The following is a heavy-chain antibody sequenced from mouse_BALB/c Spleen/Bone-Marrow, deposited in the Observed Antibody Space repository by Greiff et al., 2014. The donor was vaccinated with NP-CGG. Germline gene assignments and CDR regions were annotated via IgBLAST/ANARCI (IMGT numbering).Heavy chain of an antibody. V-gene: IGHV1S81*02. CDR1: GYTFTNYW. Sequence: VQVVESGAELVKPGASVKLSCKASGYTFTNYWMHWVKQRPGQGLEWIGEINPSNGRTNYNEKFKSKATLTVDKSSSTAYMQLSSLTSEDSAVYYCARGFDCWGQGTTLTVSS. J-gene: IGHJ2*01. CDR2: INPSNGRT. CDR3: ARGFDC.